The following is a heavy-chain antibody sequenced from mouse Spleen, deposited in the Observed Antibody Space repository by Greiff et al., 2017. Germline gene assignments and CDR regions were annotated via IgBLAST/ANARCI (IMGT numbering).Heavy chain of an antibody. J-gene: IGHJ1*01. V-gene: IGHV5-9*04. CDR2: ISSGGGNT. CDR3: ARQDYVYYRYFDV. D-gene: IGHD2-4*01. Sequence: DVKLVESGGGLVKLGGSLKLSCAASGFTFSSYAMSWVRQTPEKRLEWVATISSGGGNTYYPDSVKGRFTISIDNAKNTLYLQMSSLKSEDTAMYYCARQDYVYYRYFDVWGAGTTVTVSS. CDR1: GFTFSSYA.